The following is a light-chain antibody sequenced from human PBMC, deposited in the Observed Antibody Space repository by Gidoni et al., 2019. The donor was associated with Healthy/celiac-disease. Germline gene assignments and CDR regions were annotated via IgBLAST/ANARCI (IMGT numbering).Light chain of an antibody. CDR2: EVG. V-gene: IGLV2-14*01. CDR1: SSDVGGYNF. J-gene: IGLJ1*01. Sequence: QSALTQPASVSGSPGQTVTIPCTGTSSDVGGYNFVSWYQQHPGKAPKLLIYEVGDRPSGVSNRFSGSKSGNTASLTISGLQSEDEADYYCSSYTSSSSLVFGTGTEVTVL. CDR3: SSYTSSSSLV.